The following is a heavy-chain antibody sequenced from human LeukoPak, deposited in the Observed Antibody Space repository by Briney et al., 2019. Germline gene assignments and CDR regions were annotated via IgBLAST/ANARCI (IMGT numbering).Heavy chain of an antibody. Sequence: GGSLRLSCAASGFTLSNCWMYWVRQAPGRGLVWVSRINGDGTTTTYADSVKGRFTISRDNAKNTLYLQMNSLRVEDTAVYYCARGYTSGWYYFDYWGQGTLVTVSS. D-gene: IGHD6-19*01. CDR3: ARGYTSGWYYFDY. CDR1: GFTLSNCW. CDR2: INGDGTTT. J-gene: IGHJ4*02. V-gene: IGHV3-74*01.